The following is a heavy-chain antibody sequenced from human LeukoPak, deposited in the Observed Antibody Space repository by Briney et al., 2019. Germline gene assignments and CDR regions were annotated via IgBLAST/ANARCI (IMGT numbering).Heavy chain of an antibody. J-gene: IGHJ4*02. Sequence: GGSLRLSCAASGFTFSSYWMHWVRQGPGKGLVWVSRINSDGSSTSYADSVKGRFTISRDNAKNTLYLQMNSLRAEDTAVYYCAKENPYYGSGSCDYWGQGTLVTVSS. CDR3: AKENPYYGSGSCDY. CDR2: INSDGSST. D-gene: IGHD3-10*01. V-gene: IGHV3-74*01. CDR1: GFTFSSYW.